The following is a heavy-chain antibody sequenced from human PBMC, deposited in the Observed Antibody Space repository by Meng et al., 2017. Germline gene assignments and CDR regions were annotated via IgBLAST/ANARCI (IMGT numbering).Heavy chain of an antibody. D-gene: IGHD3-22*01. V-gene: IGHV1-46*01. CDR3: AREAGYYYDSSGTPTKSYYFDS. Sequence: ASVKVSCKASGYIFTNYFIHWVRRAPGQGLEWMGIINPSGGSTSYAQKLQGRVTMTRDTSTSTVYMELSSLRSGDTAVYYCAREAGYYYDSSGTPTKSYYFDSWGQGTLVTVSS. CDR2: INPSGGST. J-gene: IGHJ4*02. CDR1: GYIFTNYF.